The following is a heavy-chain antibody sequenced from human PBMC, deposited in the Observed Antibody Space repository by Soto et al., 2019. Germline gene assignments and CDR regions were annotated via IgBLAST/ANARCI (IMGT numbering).Heavy chain of an antibody. CDR1: GDSISGGASF. CDR3: AKLSCTSSTCYFPGWFDP. CDR2: VYYSGSS. V-gene: IGHV4-31*03. Sequence: QVQLQESGPGLVKPSETLSLTCTVSGDSISGGASFWSWIRQPPGKGLDWIANVYYSGSSYYNPSLKSRPTISVDTTKNQFSLQLKSMTAADTAVYYCAKLSCTSSTCYFPGWFDPWGQGTLVTVSS. D-gene: IGHD2-2*01. J-gene: IGHJ5*02.